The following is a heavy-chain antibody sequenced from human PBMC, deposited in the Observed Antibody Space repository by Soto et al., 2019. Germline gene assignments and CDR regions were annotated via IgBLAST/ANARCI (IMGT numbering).Heavy chain of an antibody. CDR3: ARNPYGVHPHHLDY. CDR1: GFTFSSYA. J-gene: IGHJ4*02. CDR2: ISYDGSNK. D-gene: IGHD4-17*01. V-gene: IGHV3-30-3*01. Sequence: QVQLVESGGGVVQPGRSLRLSCAASGFTFSSYAMHWVRQAPGKGLEWVAVISYDGSNKYYADSVKGRFTISRDNSKNTLYLQMSSLRAEDTAVYYCARNPYGVHPHHLDYWGQGTLVTVSS.